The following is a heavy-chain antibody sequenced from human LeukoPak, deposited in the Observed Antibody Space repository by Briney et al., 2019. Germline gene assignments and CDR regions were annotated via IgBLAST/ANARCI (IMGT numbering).Heavy chain of an antibody. D-gene: IGHD4-11*01. Sequence: SETLSLTCTVSGGSISSYYWSWIRQPPGKGLEWIGYIYHSGSTYYNPSLKSRVTISVDRSKNQFSLKLSSVTAADTAVYYCARVTRPLYYFDYWGQGTLVTVSS. CDR2: IYHSGST. CDR1: GGSISSYY. CDR3: ARVTRPLYYFDY. J-gene: IGHJ4*02. V-gene: IGHV4-59*12.